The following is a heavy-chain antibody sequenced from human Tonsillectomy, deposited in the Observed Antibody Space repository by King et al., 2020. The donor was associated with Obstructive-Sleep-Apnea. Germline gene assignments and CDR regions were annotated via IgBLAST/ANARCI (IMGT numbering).Heavy chain of an antibody. CDR1: GFIFNTHG. J-gene: IGHJ4*02. CDR3: TPDSFGSYRSFDY. CDR2: IQYDGSDK. V-gene: IGHV3-30*02. D-gene: IGHD3-22*01. Sequence: VQLVESGGGVVQPGGSLRLSCAASGFIFNTHGMHWVRQTPSKGLEWVAFIQYDGSDKFYADYVKGRFSIARYNSKRTLYLQMNSLRPEDTAVYSCTPDSFGSYRSFDYWGQGTLVTVSS.